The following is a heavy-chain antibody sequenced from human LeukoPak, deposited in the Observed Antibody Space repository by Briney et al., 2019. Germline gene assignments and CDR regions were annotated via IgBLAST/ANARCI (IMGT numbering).Heavy chain of an antibody. V-gene: IGHV3-30*02. J-gene: IGHJ6*02. D-gene: IGHD5-12*01. CDR3: AKDLYSGYAKDYYYGMDV. CDR2: IRYDGSNK. CDR1: GFTFSSYG. Sequence: GGSLRLSCAASGFTFSSYGMHWVRQAPGKGLEWGAFIRYDGSNKYYADSVKGRFTISRDNSKNTLYLQMNSLRAEDTAVYYCAKDLYSGYAKDYYYGMDVWGQGTTVTVSS.